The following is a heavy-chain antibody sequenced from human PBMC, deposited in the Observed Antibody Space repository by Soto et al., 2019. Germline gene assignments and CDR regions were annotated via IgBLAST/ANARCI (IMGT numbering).Heavy chain of an antibody. CDR1: GGSISSYY. V-gene: IGHV4-59*01. CDR3: ARGRGYSYDNWFDP. Sequence: PSETLSLTCTVCGGSISSYYWSWIRQPPGKGLEWIGYIYYSGSTNYNPSLKSRVTISVDTSKNQFSLKLSSVTAADTAVYYCARGRGYSYDNWFDPWGQGTLVTVSS. CDR2: IYYSGST. D-gene: IGHD5-18*01. J-gene: IGHJ5*02.